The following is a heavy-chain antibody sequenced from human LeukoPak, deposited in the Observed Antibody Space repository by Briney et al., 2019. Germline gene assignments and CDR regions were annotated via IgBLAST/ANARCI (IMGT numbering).Heavy chain of an antibody. CDR2: INPNSGGT. Sequence: ASVKVSCKASGYTFTGYYMHWVRQAPGQGLEWVGWINPNSGGTNYAQKFQGRVTMTRDTSISTAYMELRRLRSDDTAVYYCARDLTMVRGAVDYWGQGTLVTVSS. D-gene: IGHD3-10*01. V-gene: IGHV1-2*02. CDR3: ARDLTMVRGAVDY. J-gene: IGHJ4*02. CDR1: GYTFTGYY.